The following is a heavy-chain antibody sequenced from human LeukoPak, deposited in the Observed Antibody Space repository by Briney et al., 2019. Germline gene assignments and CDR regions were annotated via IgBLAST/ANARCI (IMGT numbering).Heavy chain of an antibody. J-gene: IGHJ4*02. Sequence: GGSLRLSCAASGFTFSAYWMQWVRQAPGKGPVWVSRIHKDGKNPKYADSVEGRFTISRDSGRNTLYLQMNSLRVEDTGVYYCVREASGSDNYYSDFWGQGTPVTVSS. CDR1: GFTFSAYW. CDR3: VREASGSDNYYSDF. CDR2: IHKDGKNP. V-gene: IGHV3-74*03. D-gene: IGHD3-10*01.